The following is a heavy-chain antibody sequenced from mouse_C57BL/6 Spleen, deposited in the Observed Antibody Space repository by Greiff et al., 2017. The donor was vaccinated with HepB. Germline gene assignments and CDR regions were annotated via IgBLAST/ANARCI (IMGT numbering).Heavy chain of an antibody. D-gene: IGHD1-1*01. CDR1: GYAFSSSW. V-gene: IGHV1-82*01. CDR3: ARWNYYGSSYGLDY. CDR2: IYPGDGDT. J-gene: IGHJ2*01. Sequence: VQLQQSGPELVKPGASVKISCKASGYAFSSSWMNWVKQRPGKGLEWIGRIYPGDGDTNYKGKFKGKATLTADKSSSTAYMQLSSLTSEDSAVYFCARWNYYGSSYGLDYWGQGTTLTVAS.